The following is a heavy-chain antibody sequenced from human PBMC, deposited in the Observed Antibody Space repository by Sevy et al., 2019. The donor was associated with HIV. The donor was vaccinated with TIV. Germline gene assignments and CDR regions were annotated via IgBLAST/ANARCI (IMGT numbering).Heavy chain of an antibody. CDR3: ARTTNCDY. Sequence: GGSLRLSCAASEFSVTDNYMSWVRQAPGKGLEWVSSISSSSSYIYYADSVKGRFTISRDNAKNSLYLQMNSLRAEDTAVYYCARTTNCDYWGQGTLVTVSS. CDR2: ISSSSSYI. V-gene: IGHV3-21*01. CDR1: EFSVTDNY. J-gene: IGHJ4*02.